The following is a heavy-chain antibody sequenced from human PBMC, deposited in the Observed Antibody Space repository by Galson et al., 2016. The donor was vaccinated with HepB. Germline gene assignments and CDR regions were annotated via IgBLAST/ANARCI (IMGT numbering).Heavy chain of an antibody. J-gene: IGHJ6*02. CDR1: GGSISSSSS. D-gene: IGHD6-19*01. V-gene: IGHV4-4*02. Sequence: LTCAVSGGSISSSSSWNWVRQPLGKGLEWIGEVYHSGTTNYNPSLKSRVTISVNKSKNQFSLKLTSVTAADTAVYDCATDQSGVRKAVAGWRGVDLYYYGMYVWGQGTTVTVSS. CDR3: ATDQSGVRKAVAGWRGVDLYYYGMYV. CDR2: VYHSGTT.